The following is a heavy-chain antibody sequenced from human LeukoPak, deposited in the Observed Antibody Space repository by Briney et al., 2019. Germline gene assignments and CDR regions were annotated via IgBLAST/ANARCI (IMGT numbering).Heavy chain of an antibody. D-gene: IGHD1-26*01. CDR2: IYYSGST. CDR1: GGSISSYY. Sequence: SETLSLTCIVSGGSISSYYWSWIRQPPGKGLEWIGYIYYSGSTNYNPSLKSRVTISVDTSKNQFSLKLSSVTAADTAVYYCARERGSEYIDYWGQGTLVTVSS. J-gene: IGHJ4*02. CDR3: ARERGSEYIDY. V-gene: IGHV4-59*01.